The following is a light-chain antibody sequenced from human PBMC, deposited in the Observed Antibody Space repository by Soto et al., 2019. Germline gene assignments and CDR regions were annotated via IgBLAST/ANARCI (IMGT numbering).Light chain of an antibody. CDR1: QTISSW. Sequence: DIQMTQSPSTLSGSVGDRVTITCRASQTISSWLAWYQQKPGKAPKLLIYKASTLKSGVPSRFSGSGSWKELTLTISSLQPDDFATYYCQHYNSYSEAFGQGTKVELK. CDR3: QHYNSYSEA. CDR2: KAS. V-gene: IGKV1-5*03. J-gene: IGKJ1*01.